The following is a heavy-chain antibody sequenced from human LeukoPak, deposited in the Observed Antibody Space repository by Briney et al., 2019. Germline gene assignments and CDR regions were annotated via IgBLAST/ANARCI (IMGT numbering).Heavy chain of an antibody. CDR3: ARLVARGDYYGSGSYYPRSLFDY. V-gene: IGHV4-59*08. CDR1: GGSISSYY. D-gene: IGHD3-10*01. CDR2: IYYSGST. Sequence: PSETLSLTCTVSGGSISSYYWSRIRQPPGKGLEWIGYIYYSGSTNYNPSLKSRVTISVDTSKNQFSLKLSSVTAADTAVYYCARLVARGDYYGSGSYYPRSLFDYWGQGTLVTVSS. J-gene: IGHJ4*02.